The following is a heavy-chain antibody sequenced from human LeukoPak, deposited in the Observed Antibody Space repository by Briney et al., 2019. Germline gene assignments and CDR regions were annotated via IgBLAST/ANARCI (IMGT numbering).Heavy chain of an antibody. CDR1: GFTFRNYW. Sequence: GGSLRLSCAASGFTFRNYWMGWVRQAPGKGLEWAANTKPDGSAEYYADSVRGRFTTSRDNANNFLYLQMNSLRAEDTAVYYCARDGGLNMNFDYWGQGTLVTVSS. J-gene: IGHJ4*02. V-gene: IGHV3-7*01. CDR3: ARDGGLNMNFDY. D-gene: IGHD2-15*01. CDR2: TKPDGSAE.